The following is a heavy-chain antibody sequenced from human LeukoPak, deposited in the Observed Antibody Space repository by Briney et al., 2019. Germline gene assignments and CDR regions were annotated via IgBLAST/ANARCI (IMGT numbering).Heavy chain of an antibody. V-gene: IGHV1-18*01. CDR2: ISAYNGNT. J-gene: IGHJ6*02. CDR1: GYTFTSYG. CDR3: ARVLRFAGGDYYYGMDV. D-gene: IGHD3-10*01. Sequence: VASVKVSCKASGYTFTSYGISWVRQAPGQGLEWMGWISAYNGNTNNAQKLQGRVTMTTDTATSTAYMELRSLRSDDAAVYYCARVLRFAGGDYYYGMDVWGQGTTVTVSS.